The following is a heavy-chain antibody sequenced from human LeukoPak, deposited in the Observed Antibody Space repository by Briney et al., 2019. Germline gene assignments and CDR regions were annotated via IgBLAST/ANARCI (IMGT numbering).Heavy chain of an antibody. D-gene: IGHD3-3*01. CDR2: IKQDGSEK. Sequence: GGSLRLSCAASGFTFSSYWMSWVRQAPGKGLEWVASIKQDGSEKHYVDSVKGRFTISRDNAKNSLYLQMNSLRAEGTAVYYCARDRRYDFWSGNNWFDPWGQGTQVTVSS. J-gene: IGHJ5*02. CDR3: ARDRRYDFWSGNNWFDP. CDR1: GFTFSSYW. V-gene: IGHV3-7*03.